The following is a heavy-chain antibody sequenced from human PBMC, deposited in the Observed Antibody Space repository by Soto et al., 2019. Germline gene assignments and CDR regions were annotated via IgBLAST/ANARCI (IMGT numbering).Heavy chain of an antibody. Sequence: ASVKVSCKASGYTFPSCGISWVRQAPGQGLEWMGWISAYNGNTNYAQKVQGRVTMTTDTSTNTAYMELRSLRSDDTAVYYCARDWTSAIAAGLDYWGQGTLVTVSS. V-gene: IGHV1-18*01. J-gene: IGHJ4*02. CDR2: ISAYNGNT. CDR3: ARDWTSAIAAGLDY. CDR1: GYTFPSCG. D-gene: IGHD6-25*01.